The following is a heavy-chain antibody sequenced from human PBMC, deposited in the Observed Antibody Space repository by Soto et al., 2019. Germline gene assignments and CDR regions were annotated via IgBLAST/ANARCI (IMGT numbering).Heavy chain of an antibody. Sequence: SVKVSCKASGGTFSSDSFSWVRQAPGQGLEWMGGIIPMFDTPIYAQKFQGRLTMTTDTSTNTGYMEVRTLRSDDTAVYYCARARYSSAWPVDYWGQGTLVTVSS. V-gene: IGHV1-69*05. CDR3: ARARYSSAWPVDY. CDR1: GGTFSSDS. J-gene: IGHJ4*02. D-gene: IGHD6-25*01. CDR2: IIPMFDTP.